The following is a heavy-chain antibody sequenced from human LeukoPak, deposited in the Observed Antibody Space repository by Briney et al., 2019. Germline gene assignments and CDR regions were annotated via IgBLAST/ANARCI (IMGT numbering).Heavy chain of an antibody. Sequence: ASVKVSCKASGYTFTGYYMHWVRQAPGQGLEWMGWISAYNGNTNYAQKLQGRVTMTTDTSTSTAYMELRSLRSDDTAVYYCARMVRGVIYDYWGQGTLVTVSS. CDR2: ISAYNGNT. CDR3: ARMVRGVIYDY. V-gene: IGHV1-18*04. D-gene: IGHD3-10*01. J-gene: IGHJ4*02. CDR1: GYTFTGYY.